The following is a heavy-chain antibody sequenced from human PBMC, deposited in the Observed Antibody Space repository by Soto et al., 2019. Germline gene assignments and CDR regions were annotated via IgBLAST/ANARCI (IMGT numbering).Heavy chain of an antibody. D-gene: IGHD3-22*01. CDR3: ARANDYET. V-gene: IGHV3-66*01. CDR2: IYSGGST. J-gene: IGHJ1*01. Sequence: EVQLVESGGGLVQPGGSLRLSCAASGFTVSSNYMSWVLQAPGKGLEWVSVIYSGGSTYYADSVKVRVTISRDNSKNTLYLQTNSLRAEDTAVYYCARANDYETWGQGTRVTVPS. CDR1: GFTVSSNY.